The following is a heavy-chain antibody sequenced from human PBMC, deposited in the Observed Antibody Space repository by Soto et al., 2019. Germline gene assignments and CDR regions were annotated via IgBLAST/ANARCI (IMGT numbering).Heavy chain of an antibody. CDR1: GFTVSSDY. CDR2: IYTGGST. V-gene: IGHV3-53*01. D-gene: IGHD4-17*01. J-gene: IGHJ5*02. CDR3: ARAYGGNPALFDP. Sequence: GGSLRLSCAASGFTVSSDYMNWVRQAPGKGLEWVSVIYTGGSTYYADSVKGRFTFSRDNSKNTLYLQMNSLRAEDTAVYYCARAYGGNPALFDPWGQGTLVTVSS.